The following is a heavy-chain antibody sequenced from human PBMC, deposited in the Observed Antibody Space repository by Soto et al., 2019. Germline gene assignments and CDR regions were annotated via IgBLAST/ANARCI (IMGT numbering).Heavy chain of an antibody. D-gene: IGHD1-26*01. J-gene: IGHJ4*02. CDR2: ISSSSSYI. CDR3: ARDQRPLGPRGLLRTPPDY. V-gene: IGHV3-21*01. Sequence: GGSLRLSCAASGFTFSSYSMNWVRQAPGKGLEWVSSISSSSSYIYYADSVKGRFTISRDNAKNSLYLQMNSLRAEDTAVYYCARDQRPLGPRGLLRTPPDYWGQGTLVTVSS. CDR1: GFTFSSYS.